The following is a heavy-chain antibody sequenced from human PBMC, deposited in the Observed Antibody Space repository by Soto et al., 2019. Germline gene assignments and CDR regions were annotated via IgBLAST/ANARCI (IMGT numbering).Heavy chain of an antibody. Sequence: QLQLQESGPGLVKPSETLSLTCTVSGGSISSSSYYWGWIRQPPGKGLEWIGSIYYSGSTYYNPSPKIRVPISVDTSKNQFSLKLSSVTAADTAVYYCATLWFGEGNYWGQGTLVTVSS. D-gene: IGHD3-10*01. V-gene: IGHV4-39*01. CDR1: GGSISSSSYY. CDR3: ATLWFGEGNY. CDR2: IYYSGST. J-gene: IGHJ4*02.